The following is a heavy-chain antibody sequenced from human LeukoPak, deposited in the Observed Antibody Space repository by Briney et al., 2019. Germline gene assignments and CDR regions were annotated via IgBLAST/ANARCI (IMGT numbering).Heavy chain of an antibody. J-gene: IGHJ4*02. CDR2: ITSNGGST. V-gene: IGHV3-64D*06. Sequence: PGGSLRLSCLASGFTFSSYAMNWVRQAPGKGLEYVSAITSNGGSTHYADSVKGRFTISRDNSKNTLYLQMSSLRAEDTAVYYCVKGRCSGSSCYGGDYWGQGTLVTVSS. CDR1: GFTFSSYA. CDR3: VKGRCSGSSCYGGDY. D-gene: IGHD2-2*01.